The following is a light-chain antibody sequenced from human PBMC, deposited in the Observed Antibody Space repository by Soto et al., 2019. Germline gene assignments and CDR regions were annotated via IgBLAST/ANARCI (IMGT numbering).Light chain of an antibody. Sequence: ENVLTQSPGTLSLSPGERATLSCWASQTVGSNYLAWYLQKPGQAPRLLIYGASNRASGISDRFSGSGSGTDFNLTISRLEPEDYAVFYCQQYAKAPLTFGQGTRLEIK. J-gene: IGKJ5*01. V-gene: IGKV3-20*01. CDR1: QTVGSNY. CDR3: QQYAKAPLT. CDR2: GAS.